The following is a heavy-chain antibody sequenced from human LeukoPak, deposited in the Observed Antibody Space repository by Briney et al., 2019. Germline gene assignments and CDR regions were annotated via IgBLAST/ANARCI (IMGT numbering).Heavy chain of an antibody. Sequence: PSETLSLTCTVSGGSISSSSYYWGWIRQPPGKGLEWIGSIYYSGSTYYNPSLKSRVTISVDTSKNQFSLKLSSVTAADTAVYYCATDLRYFDWLSHGPSDYWGQGTLVTVSS. V-gene: IGHV4-39*07. D-gene: IGHD3-9*01. J-gene: IGHJ4*02. CDR2: IYYSGST. CDR3: ATDLRYFDWLSHGPSDY. CDR1: GGSISSSSYY.